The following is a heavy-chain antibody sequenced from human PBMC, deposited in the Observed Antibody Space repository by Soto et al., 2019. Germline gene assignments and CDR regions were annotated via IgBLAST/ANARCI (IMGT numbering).Heavy chain of an antibody. V-gene: IGHV1-3*01. Sequence: QVQLVQSGAEVKKPGASVKVSCKASGYTFTSYALHWVRQAPGQRLEWMGWINAGNGRTKDSQKFQGRVTITRDTSARRAYMELSSLRSEDTAVYYCARSPYGSGSFGLDVWGQGTTVTVS. CDR1: GYTFTSYA. CDR3: ARSPYGSGSFGLDV. J-gene: IGHJ6*02. D-gene: IGHD3-10*01. CDR2: INAGNGRT.